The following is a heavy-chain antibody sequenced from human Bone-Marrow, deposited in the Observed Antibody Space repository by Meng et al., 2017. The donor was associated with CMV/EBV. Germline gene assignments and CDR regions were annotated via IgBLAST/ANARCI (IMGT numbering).Heavy chain of an antibody. J-gene: IGHJ6*02. CDR2: ISSSSSYI. Sequence: GESLKISCAASGFTFSSYSMNWVRQAPGKGLEWVSSISSSSSYIYYADSVKGRFTISRDNAKNSLYLQMNSLRAEGTAVYYCARGPYYYGMDVWGQGTTVTVSS. CDR3: ARGPYYYGMDV. V-gene: IGHV3-21*01. CDR1: GFTFSSYS.